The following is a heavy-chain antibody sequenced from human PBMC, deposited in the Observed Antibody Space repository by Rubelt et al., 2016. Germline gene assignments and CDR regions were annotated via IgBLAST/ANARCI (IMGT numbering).Heavy chain of an antibody. CDR1: GFSFSTYW. CDR2: SGSSSGHL. CDR3: ACDALS. V-gene: IGHV3-21*01. D-gene: IGHD3-16*01. J-gene: IGHJ5*02. Sequence: GSGGGLVQPGGSLRLSCAVSGFSFSTYWMRWVRQAPGKGLVWVSSSGSSSGHLYYADSVKGRFTMSRDNAKNSLYLQMNSLRDDDTAVYYCACDALSWGQGARVTVSS.